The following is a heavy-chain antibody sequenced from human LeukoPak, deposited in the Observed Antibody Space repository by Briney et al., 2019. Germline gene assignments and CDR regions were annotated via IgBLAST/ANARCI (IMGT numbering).Heavy chain of an antibody. CDR1: AYTFTGYY. CDR2: INPNSGGT. CDR3: ARAHCSSTSCYGWYYYYYMDV. D-gene: IGHD2-2*01. J-gene: IGHJ6*03. Sequence: GASVTVSCTASAYTFTGYYMHWVRQAPGQGLEWMGWINPNSGGTNYAQKFQGRVTMTRDTSISTAYMELSRLRSDDTAVYYCARAHCSSTSCYGWYYYYYMDVWGKGTTVTVSS. V-gene: IGHV1-2*02.